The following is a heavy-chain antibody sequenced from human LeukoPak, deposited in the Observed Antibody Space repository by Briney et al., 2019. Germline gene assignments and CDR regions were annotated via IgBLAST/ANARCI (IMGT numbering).Heavy chain of an antibody. CDR3: ARLEYYYVSGNYYKLFDY. V-gene: IGHV3-48*02. D-gene: IGHD3-10*01. J-gene: IGHJ4*02. Sequence: GGSLRLSCAASGFTFSSYNMNWVRQAPGKGLQWVSDISSSGSTIYFADSVKGRFTISRDNAKNSLYLQMNSLRDEDTAVYYCARLEYYYVSGNYYKLFDYWGQGTLVTVCS. CDR1: GFTFSSYN. CDR2: ISSSGSTI.